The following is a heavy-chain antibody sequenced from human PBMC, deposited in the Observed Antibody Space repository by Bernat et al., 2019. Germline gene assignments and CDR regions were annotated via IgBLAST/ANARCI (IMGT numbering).Heavy chain of an antibody. D-gene: IGHD6-13*01. J-gene: IGHJ4*02. CDR2: IWYDGSNK. CDR1: GFTFSNYC. CDR3: ARLGSSWSFDH. V-gene: IGHV3-33*01. Sequence: QVQLVESGGGVVQPGRSLRLSCAASGFTFSNYCMDWVRQAPGKGLEWVAVIWYDGSNKYYADSVKGRFTISRDNSKNTLYLQMDSLRAEDTAVYYCARLGSSWSFDHWGQGSLVTVSS.